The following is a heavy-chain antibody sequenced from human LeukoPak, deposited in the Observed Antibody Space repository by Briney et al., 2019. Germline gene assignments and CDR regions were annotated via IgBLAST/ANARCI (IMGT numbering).Heavy chain of an antibody. J-gene: IGHJ4*02. CDR2: INTNTGNP. Sequence: VASVKVSCKASGYTFTSYAMNWVRQAPGQGLEWMGWINTNTGNPTYAQGFTGRFVFSLDTSVSTAYLQISSLKAEDNAVYYCAREPYLRGYYDFWSGYYTPQDFLDYWGQGTLVTVSS. CDR3: AREPYLRGYYDFWSGYYTPQDFLDY. D-gene: IGHD3-3*01. V-gene: IGHV7-4-1*02. CDR1: GYTFTSYA.